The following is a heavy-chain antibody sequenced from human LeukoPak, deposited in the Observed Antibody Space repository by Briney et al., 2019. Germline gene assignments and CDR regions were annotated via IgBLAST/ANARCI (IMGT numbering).Heavy chain of an antibody. CDR3: AKDPGSGIPPHYFHY. CDR1: GFTFSSYA. Sequence: GGSLRLSCAASGFTFSSYAMHWVRQPPGKGLEWVAVISYDGGNQYYADSVQGRFTISRDNSKNTLYLQMNSLRAADTAVYYCAKDPGSGIPPHYFHYWGQGTLVTVSS. D-gene: IGHD3-10*01. V-gene: IGHV3-30*18. J-gene: IGHJ4*02. CDR2: ISYDGGNQ.